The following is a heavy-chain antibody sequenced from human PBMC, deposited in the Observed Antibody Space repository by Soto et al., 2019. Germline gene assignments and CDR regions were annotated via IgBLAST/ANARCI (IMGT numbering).Heavy chain of an antibody. Sequence: QVQLQQWGAGLLKPSETLSLTCAVYGGSFSGYYWSWIRQPPGKGLEWIGEINNSGSTNYNPSLKCGVTISVDASKDQFSLKLSSVTAADTAVYYCARDGSDCGGDCYSLSTFWYFDLWGRGTLVTVSS. V-gene: IGHV4-34*01. CDR1: GGSFSGYY. CDR2: INNSGST. D-gene: IGHD2-21*02. CDR3: ARDGSDCGGDCYSLSTFWYFDL. J-gene: IGHJ2*01.